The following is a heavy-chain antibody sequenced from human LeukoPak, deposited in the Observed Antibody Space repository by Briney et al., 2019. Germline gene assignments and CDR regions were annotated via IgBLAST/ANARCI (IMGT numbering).Heavy chain of an antibody. J-gene: IGHJ4*02. CDR1: GFTFSSSA. V-gene: IGHV3-74*01. CDR3: AVPAAKYSSSWAFNY. D-gene: IGHD2-2*01. Sequence: GGSLRLSCAASGFTFSSSAMSWVRQAPGKGLVWVSHINTDGSSTSYADSVKGRFTMSRDNAKNTLYLQMNSLRAEDTAVYYCAVPAAKYSSSWAFNYWGQGALVTVSS. CDR2: INTDGSST.